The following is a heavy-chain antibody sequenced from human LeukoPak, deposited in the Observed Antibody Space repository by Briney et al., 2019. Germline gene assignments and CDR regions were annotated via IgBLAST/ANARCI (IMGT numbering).Heavy chain of an antibody. CDR1: GGSVSSGDYF. CDR2: VYYSGST. J-gene: IGHJ2*01. D-gene: IGHD3-10*01. Sequence: SQTLSLTCTVSGGSVSSGDYFWSWIRQPPGKGLEWIGYVYYSGSTYYNPSLKSRITISVDTSKNQFSLKLSSVTAADTAVYYCARDYYGSGSLRYFDLWGRGTLVTVSS. CDR3: ARDYYGSGSLRYFDL. V-gene: IGHV4-30-4*01.